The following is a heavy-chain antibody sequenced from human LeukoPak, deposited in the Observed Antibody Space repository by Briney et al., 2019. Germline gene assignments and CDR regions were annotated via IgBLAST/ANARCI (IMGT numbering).Heavy chain of an antibody. Sequence: SETLSLTCTVSGGSISSYYWSWIRQPPGKGLEWIGYIYYSGSTNYNPSLKSRVTISVDTSKNQFSLKLSSVTAADTAVYYCASSGYSSGWYGVYAFDIWGQGTMVTVSS. CDR3: ASSGYSSGWYGVYAFDI. D-gene: IGHD6-19*01. CDR1: GGSISSYY. CDR2: IYYSGST. V-gene: IGHV4-59*08. J-gene: IGHJ3*02.